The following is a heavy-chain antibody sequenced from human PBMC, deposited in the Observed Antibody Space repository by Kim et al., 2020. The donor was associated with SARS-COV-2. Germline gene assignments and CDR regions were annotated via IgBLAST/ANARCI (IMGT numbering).Heavy chain of an antibody. D-gene: IGHD2-2*01. CDR3: AKWDCSSTSCYGRGYFDY. V-gene: IGHV3-23*01. J-gene: IGHJ4*02. Sequence: KGRFTISRDKSKNTLYLQMNSLRAEDTAAYYCAKWDCSSTSCYGRGYFDYWGQGTLVTVSS.